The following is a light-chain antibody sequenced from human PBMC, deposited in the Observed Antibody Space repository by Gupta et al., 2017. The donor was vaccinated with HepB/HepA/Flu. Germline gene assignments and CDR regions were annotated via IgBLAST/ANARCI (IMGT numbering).Light chain of an antibody. V-gene: IGKV3-15*01. CDR2: GAS. CDR1: HSVRSN. J-gene: IGKJ4*01. Sequence: EIVMTQSPATLSVSPGERATLSCRASHSVRSNLAWYQQKPGQAPRLLIYGASTRATGIPARFSGSGSGTEFTLTISSLQSEDFAVYYCQQYYNWPPLTFGGGTKVEIK. CDR3: QQYYNWPPLT.